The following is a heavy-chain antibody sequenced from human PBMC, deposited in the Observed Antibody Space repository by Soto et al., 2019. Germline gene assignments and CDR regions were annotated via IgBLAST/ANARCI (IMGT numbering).Heavy chain of an antibody. CDR2: ISAYNGNT. Sequence: QVQLVQSGAEVKKPGASVKVSCKASGYTFTSYGISWVRQAPGQGLEWMGWISAYNGNTNYAQKLQGRVTMTTDTSTSTDYIALRSLRSYDTVVYYCPRGRQQLARGYLQHGGQGTLVTVSS. D-gene: IGHD6-13*01. CDR3: PRGRQQLARGYLQH. V-gene: IGHV1-18*04. CDR1: GYTFTSYG. J-gene: IGHJ1*01.